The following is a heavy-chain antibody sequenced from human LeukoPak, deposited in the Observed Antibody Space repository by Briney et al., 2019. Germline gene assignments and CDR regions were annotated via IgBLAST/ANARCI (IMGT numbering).Heavy chain of an antibody. D-gene: IGHD2-2*01. CDR1: GVSFSGYY. CDR3: ARVFPAEDYFDY. J-gene: IGHJ4*02. V-gene: IGHV4-34*01. CDR2: INHSGST. Sequence: IPSETLSLTCAVYGVSFSGYYWSWIRQPPGKGLEWIGEINHSGSTNYNPSLKSRVTISVDTSKNQFSLKLSSVTAADTAVYYCARVFPAEDYFDYWGQGTLVTVSS.